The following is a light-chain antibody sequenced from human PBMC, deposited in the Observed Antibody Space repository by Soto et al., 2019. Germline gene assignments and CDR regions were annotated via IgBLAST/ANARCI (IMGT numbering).Light chain of an antibody. V-gene: IGKV3-20*01. J-gene: IGKJ1*01. Sequence: EIVLTQSPGTLSLSPGERATLSCRASQSVSSSYLAWYQQKPGQAPRLLIYGASSRATGIPDRFSGSGSGTDFTLTISSLEHEDFAVYYCQQYGSSPVTFGQGTKVEIK. CDR1: QSVSSSY. CDR3: QQYGSSPVT. CDR2: GAS.